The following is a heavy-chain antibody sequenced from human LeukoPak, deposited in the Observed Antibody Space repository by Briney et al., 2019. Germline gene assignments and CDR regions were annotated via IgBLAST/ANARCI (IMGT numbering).Heavy chain of an antibody. J-gene: IGHJ4*02. Sequence: GGSLRLSCAASGFTFSSYAMSWVRQAPGKGLEWVSAISGSGGSTYYADSVKGRFTISRDNSKNTLYLQMNSLRVEDTAVYYCATRGYSYGYPDCWGQGMLVIVSS. D-gene: IGHD5-18*01. CDR2: ISGSGGST. V-gene: IGHV3-23*01. CDR3: ATRGYSYGYPDC. CDR1: GFTFSSYA.